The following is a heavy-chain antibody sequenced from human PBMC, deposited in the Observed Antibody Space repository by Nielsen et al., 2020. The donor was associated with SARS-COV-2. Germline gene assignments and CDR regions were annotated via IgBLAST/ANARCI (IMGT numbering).Heavy chain of an antibody. D-gene: IGHD4-17*01. CDR2: ISWDGGTA. J-gene: IGHJ4*02. V-gene: IGHV3-43*01. CDR1: GFAFDDYT. CDR3: AKAEDYDYGDYGDY. Sequence: GESLKISCVASGFAFDDYTMHWVRQLPGKGLEWVSLISWDGGTAYYADSVKGRFTISRDNAKNSLYLQMNSLRAEDTALYYCAKAEDYDYGDYGDYWGQGTLVTVSS.